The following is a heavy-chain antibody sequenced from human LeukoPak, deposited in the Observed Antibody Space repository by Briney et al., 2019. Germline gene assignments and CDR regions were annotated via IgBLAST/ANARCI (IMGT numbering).Heavy chain of an antibody. CDR2: IYYSGST. D-gene: IGHD2-2*01. CDR1: GGSISSSSYY. Sequence: PSETMSLTCIVSGGSISSSSYYWGWIRQPPGKGLEWIGSIYYSGSTYYNPSLKSRVTISVDTSKNQFSLRLSSVTAADTAVYYCARQDIVVVPAAKGQVGYYYYGMDVWGQGTTVTVTS. J-gene: IGHJ6*02. V-gene: IGHV4-39*01. CDR3: ARQDIVVVPAAKGQVGYYYYGMDV.